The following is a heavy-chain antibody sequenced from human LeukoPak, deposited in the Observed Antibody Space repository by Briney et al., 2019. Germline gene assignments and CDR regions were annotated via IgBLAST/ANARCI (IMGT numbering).Heavy chain of an antibody. D-gene: IGHD5-18*01. Sequence: SETLSLTCAVYGGSFSGYYWNWIRQPPGKGLEWIGEINHSGSTNYNASLKSRVTISVDTSKNQFSLKLSSVTAADTAVYYCASSVDTSMVNYWGQGTLVTVSS. CDR3: ASSVDTSMVNY. J-gene: IGHJ4*02. V-gene: IGHV4-34*01. CDR2: INHSGST. CDR1: GGSFSGYY.